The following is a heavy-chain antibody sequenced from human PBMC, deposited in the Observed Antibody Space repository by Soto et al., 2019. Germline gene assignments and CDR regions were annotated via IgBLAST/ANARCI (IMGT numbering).Heavy chain of an antibody. D-gene: IGHD2-2*03. CDR3: AKMEGMDPWAYSFDY. CDR1: GFTFSDFA. CDR2: IYGGGNGP. Sequence: EVQVLESGGGLVQPGGSLRLSCAATGFTFSDFAMSWVRQAPGKGLEWVSRIYGGGNGPHYADSVKGRVTISRANSKNPLYLQMNTLRAEDTAVYYCAKMEGMDPWAYSFDYWGQGTLVTVSS. J-gene: IGHJ4*02. V-gene: IGHV3-23*01.